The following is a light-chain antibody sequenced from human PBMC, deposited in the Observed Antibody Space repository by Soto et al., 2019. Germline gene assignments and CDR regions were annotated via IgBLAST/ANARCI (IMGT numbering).Light chain of an antibody. CDR3: LQDHDYPHT. CDR1: QGVGDD. CDR2: AAS. J-gene: IGKJ1*01. Sequence: AIQMTQFRSSLSASVGDRVTITCRASQGVGDDLGWYQQRPGKAPKVLIYAASTLQSGVPPRFSGSGSGTFFTLTISSLQPDDSATYYCLQDHDYPHTFGQGTKVEIK. V-gene: IGKV1-6*01.